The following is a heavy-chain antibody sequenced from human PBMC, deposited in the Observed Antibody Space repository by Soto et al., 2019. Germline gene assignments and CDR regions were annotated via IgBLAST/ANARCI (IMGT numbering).Heavy chain of an antibody. Sequence: GGSLRLSCAASGFTFSGYAMSWVRQAPGKGLEWVSAISNSGSSTYYADSVKSRFTISRDNSKNTLYLQMNSLTAEDTAVYYCAKGSCSSASCYRFDYWGQGTLVTVSS. CDR1: GFTFSGYA. D-gene: IGHD2-2*02. CDR2: ISNSGSST. V-gene: IGHV3-23*01. J-gene: IGHJ4*02. CDR3: AKGSCSSASCYRFDY.